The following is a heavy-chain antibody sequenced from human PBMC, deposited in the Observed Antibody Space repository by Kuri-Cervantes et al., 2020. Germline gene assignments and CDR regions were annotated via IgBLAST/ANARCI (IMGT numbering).Heavy chain of an antibody. CDR2: ISYDGSNK. J-gene: IGHJ4*02. V-gene: IGHV3-30*03. D-gene: IGHD6-13*01. Sequence: GESLKISCAASGFTFSSYGMHWVRQAPGKGLEWVAVISYDGSNKYYADSVKGRFTISRDNSKNTLYLQMNSLRAEDTAVYYCASSEIAAAGVISYWGQGTLVTVSS. CDR1: GFTFSSYG. CDR3: ASSEIAAAGVISY.